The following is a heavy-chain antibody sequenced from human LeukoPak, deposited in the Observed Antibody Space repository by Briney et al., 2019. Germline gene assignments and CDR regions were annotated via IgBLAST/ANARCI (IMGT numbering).Heavy chain of an antibody. CDR2: ISSSGSTI. Sequence: GGSLRLSCAASGFTFSDYYMSWIRQAPGKGLEWVSYISSSGSTIYYADFVKGRFTTSRDNAKNSLYLQMNSLRAEDTAVYYCARSSDCSSTSCYGRDGMDVWGQGTMVTVSS. D-gene: IGHD2-2*01. V-gene: IGHV3-11*01. CDR3: ARSSDCSSTSCYGRDGMDV. CDR1: GFTFSDYY. J-gene: IGHJ6*02.